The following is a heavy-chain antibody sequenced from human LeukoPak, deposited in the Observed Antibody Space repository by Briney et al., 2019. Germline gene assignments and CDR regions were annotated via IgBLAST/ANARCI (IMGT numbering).Heavy chain of an antibody. CDR1: GFTFSSYA. D-gene: IGHD6-19*01. Sequence: GGSLRLSCAASGFTFSSYAMSWVRQAPGKGLEWVSAISGSGGSTYYADSVKGRFTISRDNSKNTLCLQMNSLRAEDTAVYYCAKDWGVAVAGPDYWGQGTLVTVSS. CDR2: ISGSGGST. CDR3: AKDWGVAVAGPDY. V-gene: IGHV3-23*01. J-gene: IGHJ4*02.